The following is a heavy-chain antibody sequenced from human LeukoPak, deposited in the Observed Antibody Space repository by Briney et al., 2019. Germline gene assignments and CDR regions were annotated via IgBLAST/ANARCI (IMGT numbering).Heavy chain of an antibody. J-gene: IGHJ3*01. Sequence: GGSLRLSCAASGFTFSDYSMNWVRQAPGKGLEWVSYISSTSGTIYYADSVKGRFTIPRDNAKNSLYLQMNSLRAEDTAVYYCARTRYYYGFDFWGQGTMVTVSS. CDR3: ARTRYYYGFDF. D-gene: IGHD2/OR15-2a*01. V-gene: IGHV3-48*01. CDR2: ISSTSGTI. CDR1: GFTFSDYS.